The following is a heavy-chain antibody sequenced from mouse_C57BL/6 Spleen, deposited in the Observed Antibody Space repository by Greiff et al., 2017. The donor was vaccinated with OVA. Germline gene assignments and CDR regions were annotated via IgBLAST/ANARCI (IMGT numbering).Heavy chain of an antibody. D-gene: IGHD2-4*01. CDR3: ARQYYDYDLAWFAY. V-gene: IGHV2-6-1*01. J-gene: IGHJ3*01. Sequence: VQLQQSGPGLVAPSQRLSITCTVSGFSLTSYGVHWVRQPPGKGLEWLVVIWSDGSTTYNSALKSRLSISKDNSKSQVFLKMNSLQTDDTAMYYCARQYYDYDLAWFAYWGQGTLVTVSA. CDR2: IWSDGST. CDR1: GFSLTSYG.